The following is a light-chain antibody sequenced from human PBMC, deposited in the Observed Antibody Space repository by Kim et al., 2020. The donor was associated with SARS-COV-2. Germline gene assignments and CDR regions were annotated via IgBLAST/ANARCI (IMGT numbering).Light chain of an antibody. CDR2: AAS. CDR1: QGIDKY. J-gene: IGKJ4*01. Sequence: ASVGDRVTISCRASQGIDKYLAWYQQKPGNAPKLLIYAASTSQSGVPSRFSGSGSGTHFTLTISSLQPEDAATYYCQKYFSVPLTFGGGTKVDIK. CDR3: QKYFSVPLT. V-gene: IGKV1-27*01.